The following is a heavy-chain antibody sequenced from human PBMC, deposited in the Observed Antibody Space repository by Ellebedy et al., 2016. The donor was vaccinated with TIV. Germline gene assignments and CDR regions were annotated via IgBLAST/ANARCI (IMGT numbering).Heavy chain of an antibody. CDR1: GGTLSGYA. Sequence: ASVKVSCEASGGTLSGYALSWVRQAPGQGLEWMGGIMAIFGTPHYAQKFQGRVTITADEFTTTAYMELSSLRSDDTAVYYCARDSHYYVQYFQHWGQGTLVTVSS. CDR3: ARDSHYYVQYFQH. V-gene: IGHV1-69*13. D-gene: IGHD3-10*02. J-gene: IGHJ1*01. CDR2: IMAIFGTP.